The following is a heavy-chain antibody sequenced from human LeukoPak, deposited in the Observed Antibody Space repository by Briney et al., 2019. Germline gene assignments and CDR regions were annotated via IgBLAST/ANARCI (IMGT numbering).Heavy chain of an antibody. V-gene: IGHV3-30*04. CDR1: GFTFSNYA. J-gene: IGHJ4*02. CDR3: AKDSKVAAAGYFFDY. CDR2: IATDGRDK. Sequence: GGSLRLSCAASGFTFSNYAIHWVRQAPGKGLEWVAVIATDGRDKKYADSVKGRFTISRDNSKNTLYLEMNSLRPEDTAVYHCAKDSKVAAAGYFFDYWGQGTLVTVSS. D-gene: IGHD6-13*01.